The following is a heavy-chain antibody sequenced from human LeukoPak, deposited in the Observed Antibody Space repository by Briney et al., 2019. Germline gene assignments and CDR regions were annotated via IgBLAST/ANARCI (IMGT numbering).Heavy chain of an antibody. D-gene: IGHD3-9*01. CDR2: IDYDSSHI. J-gene: IGHJ4*02. CDR3: ARDPLRYLRVGHYDY. V-gene: IGHV3-21*01. CDR1: GFTFSNSA. Sequence: WGSLRLPCAASGFTFSNSAMNWVRQVPGKGLEWVSSIDYDSSHIYYAASVRGRFTISRDNARNSVYLQMNSLRVEDTAVYYCARDPLRYLRVGHYDYWGQGTLVTVSS.